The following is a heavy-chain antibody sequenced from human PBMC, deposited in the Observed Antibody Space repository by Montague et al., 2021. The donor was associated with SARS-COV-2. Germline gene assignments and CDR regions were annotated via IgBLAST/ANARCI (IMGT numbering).Heavy chain of an antibody. CDR3: WEGVGAPYYYYGMDV. CDR1: GYSISSGYY. CDR2: IYHSGST. J-gene: IGHJ6*02. Sequence: SETLSLTCTVSGYSISSGYYWGWIRQPPGKGLEWIGSIYHSGSTYYNPSLKSRVTISVDTSKNQFSLKLSSVTAADTAVYYSWEGVGAPYYYYGMDVWGQGTTVTVSS. V-gene: IGHV4-38-2*02. D-gene: IGHD1-26*01.